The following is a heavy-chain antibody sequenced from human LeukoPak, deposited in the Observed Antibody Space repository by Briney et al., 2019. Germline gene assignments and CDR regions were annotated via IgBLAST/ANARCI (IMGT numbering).Heavy chain of an antibody. J-gene: IGHJ5*02. D-gene: IGHD2-2*02. CDR2: ITGSGDTT. CDR1: GFTFSTSA. Sequence: PGGSLRLSRAASGFTFSTSAMSWVRQAPGKGLEWVSAITGSGDTTYYADSVKGRFTISRDNSKNTLYLQMNSLRAEDTAVYYCAKEGADIVVAPAVIGFDPWGQGTLVTVSS. CDR3: AKEGADIVVAPAVIGFDP. V-gene: IGHV3-23*01.